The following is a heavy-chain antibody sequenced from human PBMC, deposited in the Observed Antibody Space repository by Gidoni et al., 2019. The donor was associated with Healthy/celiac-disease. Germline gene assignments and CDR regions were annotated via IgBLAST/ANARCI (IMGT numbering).Heavy chain of an antibody. J-gene: IGHJ6*02. CDR3: ASRDPREQWLPRPEYYYGMDV. D-gene: IGHD6-19*01. Sequence: EVQLVESGGGLIQPGGSLSLSCAASGFPVRSNYMSWVRQAPGKGREWVSVIDSGGSTYYADSVKGRFTISRDNSKNTLYLQMNSLRAEDTAVYYCASRDPREQWLPRPEYYYGMDVWGQGTTVTVSS. CDR2: IDSGGST. V-gene: IGHV3-53*01. CDR1: GFPVRSNY.